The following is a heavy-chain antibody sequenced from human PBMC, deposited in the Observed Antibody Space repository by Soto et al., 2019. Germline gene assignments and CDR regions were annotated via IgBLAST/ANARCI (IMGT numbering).Heavy chain of an antibody. CDR3: ASGIQLWLRRINNGYSG. Sequence: QVQLVQSGAEVKKPESSVKVSCKAPGGTFSTYAISWVRQAPGQGLEWMGGIIPMFGTANYAQRFQDRVTITAEESTNTVYTELSSLRSEDTAVYFCASGIQLWLRRINNGYSGWGQGTLVTVSS. CDR1: GGTFSTYA. J-gene: IGHJ4*02. D-gene: IGHD5-18*01. V-gene: IGHV1-69*12. CDR2: IIPMFGTA.